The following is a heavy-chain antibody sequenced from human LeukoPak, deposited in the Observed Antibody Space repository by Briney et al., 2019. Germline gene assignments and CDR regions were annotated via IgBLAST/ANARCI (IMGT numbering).Heavy chain of an antibody. CDR2: IYYSGST. Sequence: SETLSLTCTVSGGSISSSSYYWGWIRQPPGKGLEWIGSIYYSGSTYYNPSLKSRVTISVDTSKNQFSLKLSSVTAADTAVYYCASRGDYVGDFDYWGQGTLVTVSS. D-gene: IGHD4-23*01. CDR3: ASRGDYVGDFDY. V-gene: IGHV4-39*01. CDR1: GGSISSSSYY. J-gene: IGHJ4*02.